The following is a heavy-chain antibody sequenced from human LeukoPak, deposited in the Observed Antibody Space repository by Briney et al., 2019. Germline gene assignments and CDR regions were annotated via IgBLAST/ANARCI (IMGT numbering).Heavy chain of an antibody. Sequence: GESLKISCKGSGYSFTSYWITWVRQMPGKGLEWMGRIDPSDSSTNYSPSFQGHVTISADKSISTAYLQWSSLKASDTAMYYCARLTRGYYYGSGDSLNWFDPWGQGTLVTVS. D-gene: IGHD3-10*01. CDR3: ARLTRGYYYGSGDSLNWFDP. CDR1: GYSFTSYW. J-gene: IGHJ5*02. CDR2: IDPSDSST. V-gene: IGHV5-10-1*01.